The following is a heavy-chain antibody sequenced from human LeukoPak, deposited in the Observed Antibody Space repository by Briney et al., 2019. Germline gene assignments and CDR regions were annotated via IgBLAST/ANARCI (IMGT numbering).Heavy chain of an antibody. CDR3: ARDRSGYCGGSSCSSAGFFDY. CDR2: IYYSGST. J-gene: IGHJ4*02. V-gene: IGHV4-39*07. CDR1: GGSISSSSYY. Sequence: ASETLSLTCTVSGGSISSSSYYWGWIRQPPGKGLEWIGSIYYSGSTYYNPSLKSRVTISVDSSKNQFSLKLNSVTAADTAVYYCARDRSGYCGGSSCSSAGFFDYWGQGTLVTVSS. D-gene: IGHD2-15*01.